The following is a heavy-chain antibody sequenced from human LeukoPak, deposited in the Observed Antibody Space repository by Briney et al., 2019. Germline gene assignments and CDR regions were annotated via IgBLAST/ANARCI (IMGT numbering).Heavy chain of an antibody. V-gene: IGHV1-2*02. CDR2: INPNSGGT. CDR1: GYTFTGYY. Sequence: GASVKVSCKASGYTFTGYYMHWVRQAPGQGLEWMGWINPNSGGTNYAQKFQGRVTMTRDTSISTAYMELSRLRSDDTAVYYCARELCSGGSCQNWFDPWGQGTLVTVSS. J-gene: IGHJ5*02. D-gene: IGHD2-15*01. CDR3: ARELCSGGSCQNWFDP.